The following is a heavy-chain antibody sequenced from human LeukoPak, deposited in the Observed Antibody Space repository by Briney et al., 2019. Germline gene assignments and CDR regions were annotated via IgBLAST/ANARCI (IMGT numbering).Heavy chain of an antibody. V-gene: IGHV3-53*01. CDR1: GFTVSSNS. CDR3: ARDPYSGNYGAYYYYYMDV. Sequence: GSLRLSCTVSGFTVSSNSMSWVRQAPGKGLEWVSFIYSDNTHYSDSVKGRFTISRDNSKNTLYLQMNSLRVEDTAVYYCARDPYSGNYGAYYYYYMDVWGKGTTVTISS. J-gene: IGHJ6*03. CDR2: IYSDNT. D-gene: IGHD1-26*01.